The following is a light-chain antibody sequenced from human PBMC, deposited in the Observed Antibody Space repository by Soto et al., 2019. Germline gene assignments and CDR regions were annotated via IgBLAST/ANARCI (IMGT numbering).Light chain of an antibody. CDR3: HQYHSFFNYT. V-gene: IGKV1-5*03. Sequence: DIQMTQSPSTLSASVGDRVTITCRASQSISGWLAWYQQKPGKAPKLLIYETSTLDSGVPSRFSGSGSGTEFTLTISSLQPDDFATYYCHQYHSFFNYTFGQGTKLDIK. CDR2: ETS. CDR1: QSISGW. J-gene: IGKJ2*01.